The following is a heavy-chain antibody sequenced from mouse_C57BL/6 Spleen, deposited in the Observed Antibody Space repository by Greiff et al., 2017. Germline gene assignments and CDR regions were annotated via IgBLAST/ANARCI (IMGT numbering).Heavy chain of an antibody. D-gene: IGHD2-3*01. J-gene: IGHJ4*01. CDR2: IDPNSGGT. V-gene: IGHV1-72*01. CDR1: GYTFTSYW. CDR3: ARDGDDGYYYAMDY. Sequence: QVQLQQPGAELVKPGASVKLSCKASGYTFTSYWMHWVKQRPGRGLEWIGRIDPNSGGTKYNEKFKSKATPTVDKPSSTAYMQLSSRTSEDSAVYYCARDGDDGYYYAMDYWGQGTSVTVSS.